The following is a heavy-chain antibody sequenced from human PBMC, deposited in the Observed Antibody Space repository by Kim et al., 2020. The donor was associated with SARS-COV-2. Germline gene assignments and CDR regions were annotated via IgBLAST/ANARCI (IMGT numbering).Heavy chain of an antibody. CDR3: AKDMGELLSSVLSAPLDY. CDR1: GFTFSSYG. J-gene: IGHJ4*02. D-gene: IGHD1-26*01. Sequence: GGSLRLSCAASGFTFSSYGMHWVRQAPGKGLEWVAVISYDGSNKYYADSVKGRFTISRDNSKNTLYLQMNSLRAEDTAVYYCAKDMGELLSSVLSAPLDYWGQGTLVTVSS. CDR2: ISYDGSNK. V-gene: IGHV3-30*18.